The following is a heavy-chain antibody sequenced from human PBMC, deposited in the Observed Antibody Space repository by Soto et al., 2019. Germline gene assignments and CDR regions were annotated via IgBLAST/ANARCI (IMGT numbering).Heavy chain of an antibody. D-gene: IGHD6-13*01. Sequence: QVQLVESGGGVVQPGRSLRLSCAASGFTFSSYGMHWVRQAPGKGLEWVAVIWYDGSNKYYAESVKGRFTISRDNSKNTLYLQMNSLRAEDTAVYYCASASLAAAARYGMDVWGQGTTVTVSS. J-gene: IGHJ6*02. CDR1: GFTFSSYG. CDR2: IWYDGSNK. V-gene: IGHV3-33*01. CDR3: ASASLAAAARYGMDV.